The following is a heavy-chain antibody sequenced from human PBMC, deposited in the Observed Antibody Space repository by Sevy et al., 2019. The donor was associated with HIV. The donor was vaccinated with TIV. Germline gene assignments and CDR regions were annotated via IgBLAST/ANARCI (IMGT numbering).Heavy chain of an antibody. CDR3: ARSRSGYFDSSGYYIN. J-gene: IGHJ4*02. Sequence: GESLKISCKGHGYSFTSHWIGWVRQMPVKGLDWMGIIFPGDSETRYSPSFQGEVTISADKSISTAFLQWSSLKASDTAIYYCARSRSGYFDSSGYYINWGQGTLVTVSS. V-gene: IGHV5-51*01. D-gene: IGHD3-22*01. CDR1: GYSFTSHW. CDR2: IFPGDSET.